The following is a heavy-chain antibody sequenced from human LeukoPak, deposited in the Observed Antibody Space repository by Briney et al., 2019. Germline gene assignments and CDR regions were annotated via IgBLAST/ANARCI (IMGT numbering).Heavy chain of an antibody. Sequence: SETLSLTCAVYGGSFSGYYWSWIRQPPGKGLEWIGEINHSGSTNYNPSLKSRVTISVDTSKNQFSLKLSSVTAAGTAVYYCARDPSMVRGVSWFDPWGQGTLVTVSS. V-gene: IGHV4-34*01. D-gene: IGHD3-10*01. CDR3: ARDPSMVRGVSWFDP. J-gene: IGHJ5*02. CDR2: INHSGST. CDR1: GGSFSGYY.